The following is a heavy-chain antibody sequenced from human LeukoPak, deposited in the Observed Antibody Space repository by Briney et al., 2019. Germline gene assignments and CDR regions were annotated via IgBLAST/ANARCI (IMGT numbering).Heavy chain of an antibody. J-gene: IGHJ6*03. CDR3: ARDGTSYYYMDV. D-gene: IGHD2-8*01. V-gene: IGHV3-53*05. CDR1: GFTVSSNY. CDR2: IYRGGST. Sequence: GGSLRLSCAASGFTVSSNYMSWVRQAPGKGLEWVSVIYRGGSTYYADSVKGRFTISRDNSKNTLYLQMNSLRAEDTAVYYCARDGTSYYYMDVWGKGTTVIVSS.